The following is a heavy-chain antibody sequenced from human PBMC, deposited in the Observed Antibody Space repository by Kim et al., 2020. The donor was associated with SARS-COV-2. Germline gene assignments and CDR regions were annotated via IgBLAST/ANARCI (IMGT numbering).Heavy chain of an antibody. Sequence: SETLSLTCAVYGGSFSGYYWSWIRQPPGKGLEWIGEINHSGSTNYNPSLKSRVTISVDTSKNQFSLKLSYVTAADTAVYYCARLLGVLLWFGERQYYYYYGMYVWGQGTTVTVSS. J-gene: IGHJ6*02. CDR2: INHSGST. V-gene: IGHV4-34*01. CDR3: ARLLGVLLWFGERQYYYYYGMYV. D-gene: IGHD3-10*01. CDR1: GGSFSGYY.